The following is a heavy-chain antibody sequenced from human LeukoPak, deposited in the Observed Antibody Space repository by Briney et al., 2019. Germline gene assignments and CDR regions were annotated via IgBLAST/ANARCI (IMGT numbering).Heavy chain of an antibody. Sequence: SETLSLTCTVSGGSISSYYWSWIRQPPGKGLEWIGYIYYSGSTNYNPSLKSRVAISVDTSKNQFSLKLSSVTAADTAVYYCARDQMVRGVITSGYYYYYYMDVWGKGTTVTVSS. V-gene: IGHV4-59*01. CDR3: ARDQMVRGVITSGYYYYYYMDV. CDR2: IYYSGST. J-gene: IGHJ6*03. CDR1: GGSISSYY. D-gene: IGHD3-10*01.